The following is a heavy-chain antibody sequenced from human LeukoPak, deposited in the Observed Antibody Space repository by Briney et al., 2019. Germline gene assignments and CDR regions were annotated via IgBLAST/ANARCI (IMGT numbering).Heavy chain of an antibody. D-gene: IGHD2-2*01. V-gene: IGHV3-30*02. CDR2: IRNDGSSK. CDR1: GLTFSTYS. Sequence: PGGSLRLSCAASGLTFSTYSMHWVRQAPGKGLEWVAFIRNDGSSKYYADSVKGRFTISRDNSKNTLYLQMNSLRAEDTAMYYCAKGTEPVVVPGSTLDYWGQGTLVTVSP. J-gene: IGHJ4*02. CDR3: AKGTEPVVVPGSTLDY.